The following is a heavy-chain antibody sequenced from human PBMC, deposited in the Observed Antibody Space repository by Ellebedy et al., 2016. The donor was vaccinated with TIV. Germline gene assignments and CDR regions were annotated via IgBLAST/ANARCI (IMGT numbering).Heavy chain of an antibody. CDR3: AREGGYGSGSYYKSLVYYYGMDV. Sequence: GGSLRLSCAASGFAFSDYALNWVRQAPGKGLEWLSSISSSSTYIHYADSVRGRFTISRDNAKNSLYLQMNSLRAEDTAVYYCAREGGYGSGSYYKSLVYYYGMDVWGQGTTVTVSS. CDR1: GFAFSDYA. V-gene: IGHV3-21*01. D-gene: IGHD3-10*01. J-gene: IGHJ6*02. CDR2: ISSSSTYI.